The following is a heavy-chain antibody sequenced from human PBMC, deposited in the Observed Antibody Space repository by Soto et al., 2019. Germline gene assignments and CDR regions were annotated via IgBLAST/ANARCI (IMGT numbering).Heavy chain of an antibody. D-gene: IGHD3-22*01. CDR3: ARTYYYDSSGYDYYYGMDA. J-gene: IGHJ6*02. Sequence: ASVKVSCKASGYTFTRYYMHWVRQAPGQGLEWMGWINPNSGGTNYAQKFQGWVTMTRDTSISTAYMELSRLRSDDTAVYYCARTYYYDSSGYDYYYGMDAWGQGTTVTVSS. CDR1: GYTFTRYY. V-gene: IGHV1-2*04. CDR2: INPNSGGT.